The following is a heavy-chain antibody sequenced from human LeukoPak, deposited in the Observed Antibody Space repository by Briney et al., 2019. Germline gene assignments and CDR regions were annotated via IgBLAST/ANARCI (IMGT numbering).Heavy chain of an antibody. CDR3: AREGTSGTHRNWFDP. CDR2: IYGSGST. V-gene: IGHV4-61*01. J-gene: IGHJ5*02. CDR1: VGSVSSGTYY. Sequence: SETLSLTPTVSVGSVSSGTYYWRWIRQPPGKGLEWILHIYGSGSTNYNPSLKSRVTLSVDTSKNQFSLKLSSVTAADTAVYYCAREGTSGTHRNWFDPWGQGTLVTVSS. D-gene: IGHD1-1*01.